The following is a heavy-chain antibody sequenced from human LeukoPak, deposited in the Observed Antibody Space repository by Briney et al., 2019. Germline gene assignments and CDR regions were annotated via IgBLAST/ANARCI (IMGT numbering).Heavy chain of an antibody. CDR1: GDSVYSNSAA. J-gene: IGHJ4*02. V-gene: IGHV6-1*01. CDR2: TYHRSKWYS. CDR3: ARTTGPFDY. Sequence: SQTLSLTCAISGDSVYSNSAAWNWIRQSPSRGLEWLGRTYHRSKWYSESALSLKGRITVDPDTSKNQFSLQLNSVGPEDTAVYYCARTTGPFDYWGQGTLVTVSS. D-gene: IGHD2-8*02.